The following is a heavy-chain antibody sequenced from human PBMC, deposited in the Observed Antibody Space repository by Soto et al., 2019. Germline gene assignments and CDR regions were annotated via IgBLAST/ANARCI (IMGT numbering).Heavy chain of an antibody. CDR2: FDPEDGET. CDR3: ATAGYCISTSCQAYYYGMDV. Sequence: QVQLVQSGAEVKKPGASVKVSCKVSGYTLTELSMHWVRQAPGKGLEWMGGFDPEDGETIYAQKFQGRVTMTEDTSTDTGYMELSILRSEDTAVYYCATAGYCISTSCQAYYYGMDVWGQGTTVTVSS. D-gene: IGHD2-2*01. CDR1: GYTLTELS. V-gene: IGHV1-24*01. J-gene: IGHJ6*02.